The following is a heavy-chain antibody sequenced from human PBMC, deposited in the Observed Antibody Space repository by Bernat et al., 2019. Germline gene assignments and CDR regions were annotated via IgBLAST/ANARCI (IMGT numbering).Heavy chain of an antibody. Sequence: EVQLVESGGDLVQPGGSLGLSCAASGFTFSIYSMNWVRQAPGKGLEWVSYINGSGSLIYYADSVKGRFTISRDNAKNSLFLQMNSLRAEDTAVYYCARLTRGQILGNWGQGTLVTVSS. CDR3: ARLTRGQILGN. D-gene: IGHD3-3*01. J-gene: IGHJ4*02. V-gene: IGHV3-48*01. CDR1: GFTFSIYS. CDR2: INGSGSLI.